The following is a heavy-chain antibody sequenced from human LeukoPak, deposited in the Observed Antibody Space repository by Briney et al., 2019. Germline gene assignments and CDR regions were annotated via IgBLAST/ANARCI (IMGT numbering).Heavy chain of an antibody. D-gene: IGHD1-26*01. CDR3: ARDRVGATDYFDY. CDR2: IKQDGSEK. Sequence: SGGSLRLSCAASGFTFSSYWMTWVRQAPGKGLEWVANIKQDGSEKYYVHSRTGPFTLSRDNAKNTLYLQTNSLRAEDPAVYYCARDRVGATDYFDYWGQGTLVTVSS. V-gene: IGHV3-7*03. CDR1: GFTFSSYW. J-gene: IGHJ4*02.